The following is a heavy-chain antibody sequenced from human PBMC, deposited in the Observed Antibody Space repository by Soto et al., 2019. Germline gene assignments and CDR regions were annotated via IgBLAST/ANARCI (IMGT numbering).Heavy chain of an antibody. CDR3: ARASGVRNWFDP. V-gene: IGHV4-61*01. D-gene: IGHD7-27*01. Sequence: SETLSLTCTVSGGSVSSGSYYWSWIRQPPGKGLEWIGYTHYSGTTDYSPSLKSRVSMSLDSSKNQFSLKLSSVTAADTAVYYCARASGVRNWFDPWGQGTQVTVSS. CDR1: GGSVSSGSYY. CDR2: THYSGTT. J-gene: IGHJ5*02.